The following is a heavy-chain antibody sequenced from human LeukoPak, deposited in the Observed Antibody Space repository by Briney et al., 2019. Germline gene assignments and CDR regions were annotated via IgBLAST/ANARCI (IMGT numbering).Heavy chain of an antibody. CDR3: ARAQTYGDSRLLLDY. CDR2: INWNGGST. Sequence: AGGSLRLSSAASGFTFGDYGMSWVRQAPGKGLEWVSGINWNGGSTGYADSVEGRFTISRDNAKNSQYLQMNSLRVEDTALYYCARAQTYGDSRLLLDYWGQGTLVTVSS. D-gene: IGHD4-17*01. J-gene: IGHJ4*02. V-gene: IGHV3-20*03. CDR1: GFTFGDYG.